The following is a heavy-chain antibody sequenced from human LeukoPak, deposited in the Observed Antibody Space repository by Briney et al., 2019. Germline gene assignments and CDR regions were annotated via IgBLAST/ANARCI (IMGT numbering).Heavy chain of an antibody. CDR2: FSVSDQTT. CDR1: GFTFSSYA. V-gene: IGHV3-23*01. J-gene: IGHJ4*02. Sequence: GGSLRLSCAASGFTFSSYAMRWVRQAPGKGLEWVSGFSVSDQTTYYADSVKGRFTISRANAKNTLHLEINSLRAEDPAVHYCAKDPRVSYADYIICWGRGPLVIVTS. D-gene: IGHD4-17*01. CDR3: AKDPRVSYADYIIC.